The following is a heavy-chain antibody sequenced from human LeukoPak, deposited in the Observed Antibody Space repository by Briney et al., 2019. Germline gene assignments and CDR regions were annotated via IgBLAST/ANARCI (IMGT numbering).Heavy chain of an antibody. V-gene: IGHV3-48*03. CDR2: VTNSGSTI. J-gene: IGHJ4*02. CDR3: ARDLNWGFDY. CDR1: GFTFSSYE. D-gene: IGHD7-27*01. Sequence: GGSLRLSCAASGFTFSSYEMNWVRQAPGKGLEWLSYVTNSGSTIYYADSVKGRFTISRDNAKNSLYLQMNSLRDEDTAVYYCARDLNWGFDYWGQGTLVTVSS.